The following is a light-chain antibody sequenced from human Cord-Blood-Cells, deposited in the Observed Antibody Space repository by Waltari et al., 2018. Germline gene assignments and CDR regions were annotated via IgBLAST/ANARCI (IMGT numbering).Light chain of an antibody. CDR3: QQYDNLPIT. J-gene: IGKJ5*01. CDR1: QDISNY. CDR2: DAS. V-gene: IGKV1-33*01. Sequence: DIQMTKSPSSLSASVGDRVTITCQARQDISNYLNWYQQKPGKAPKLLIYDASNLETGVPSRFSGSGSGTDFTFTISSLQPEDIATYYCQQYDNLPITFGQGTRLEIK.